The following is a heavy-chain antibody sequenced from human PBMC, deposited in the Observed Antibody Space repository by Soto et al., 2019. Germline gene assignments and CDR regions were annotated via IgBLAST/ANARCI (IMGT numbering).Heavy chain of an antibody. CDR3: ARGSDYDFWSGYYTVFDY. J-gene: IGHJ4*02. D-gene: IGHD3-3*01. V-gene: IGHV4-31*03. CDR2: IYYSGST. CDR1: GGSISSGGYY. Sequence: QVQLQESGPGLVKPSQTLSLTCTVSGGSISSGGYYWSWIRQHPGKGLEWIGYIYYSGSTYYNPYLKSRVTISVDTSKNQFSLKLSSVTAADTAVYYCARGSDYDFWSGYYTVFDYWGQGTLVTVSS.